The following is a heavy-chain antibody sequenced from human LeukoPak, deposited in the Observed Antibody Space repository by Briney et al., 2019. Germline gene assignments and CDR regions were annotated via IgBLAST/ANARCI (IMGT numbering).Heavy chain of an antibody. J-gene: IGHJ4*02. CDR3: ARSRVTSVAGTPRPSKYFDY. Sequence: GASVKVSCKASGYTFTGYYMHWVRQAPGQGLEWMGRINPHSGGTNYAQKFQGRVTMTRDTSISTAYMELSRLRSDDTAVYYCARSRVTSVAGTPRPSKYFDYWGQGTLVTVSS. CDR1: GYTFTGYY. CDR2: INPHSGGT. V-gene: IGHV1-2*06. D-gene: IGHD6-19*01.